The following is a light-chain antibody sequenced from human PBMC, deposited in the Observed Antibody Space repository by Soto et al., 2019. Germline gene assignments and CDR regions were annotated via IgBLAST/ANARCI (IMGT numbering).Light chain of an antibody. CDR1: SSDVGGYNY. V-gene: IGLV2-8*01. CDR3: SSYAGSNNRV. Sequence: QSALTQPPSASWAPGQSVTISCTRTSSDVGGYNYVSWYQQHPGKAPKLMIYEVSKRPSGVPDRFSGSKSGNTASLTVSGLQAEDEADYYCSSYAGSNNRVFGTGTKVTVL. CDR2: EVS. J-gene: IGLJ1*01.